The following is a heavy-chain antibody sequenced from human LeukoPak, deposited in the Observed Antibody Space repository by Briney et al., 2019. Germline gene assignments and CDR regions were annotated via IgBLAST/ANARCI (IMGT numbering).Heavy chain of an antibody. CDR1: GYALTELS. Sequence: GASVKVSCKASGYALTELSMHWVRQAPGKGLEWMGGFDPEDGETIYAQKFQGRVTMTEDTSTDTAYMELSSLRSEDTAVYYCATGGRYYDRPGFDIWGQGTMVTVSS. V-gene: IGHV1-24*01. CDR2: FDPEDGET. CDR3: ATGGRYYDRPGFDI. D-gene: IGHD3-22*01. J-gene: IGHJ3*02.